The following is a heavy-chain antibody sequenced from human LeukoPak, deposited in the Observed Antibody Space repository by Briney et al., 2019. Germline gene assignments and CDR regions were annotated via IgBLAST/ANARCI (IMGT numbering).Heavy chain of an antibody. CDR2: TYYRSKWYN. J-gene: IGHJ5*02. D-gene: IGHD6-19*01. CDR1: GDSFSSNSAA. V-gene: IGHV6-1*01. Sequence: SQTLSLTCAISGDSFSSNSAAWNWIRQSPSRGLEWLGRTYYRSKWYNDYAVSVKSRITINPDTSKNQFSLQLNSVTPEDTAVYYCARALAVAGTGGFDPWGQGTLVTVSS. CDR3: ARALAVAGTGGFDP.